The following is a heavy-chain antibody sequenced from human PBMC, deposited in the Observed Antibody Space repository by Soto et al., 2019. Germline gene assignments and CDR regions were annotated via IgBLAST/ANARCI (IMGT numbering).Heavy chain of an antibody. D-gene: IGHD4-4*01. V-gene: IGHV3-30*19. J-gene: IGHJ6*02. Sequence: PGGSLRLSCAASGFTFSSYGMHWVRQAPGKGLEWVAVIWYDGSNKYYADSVKGRFTISRDNSKNTLYLQMNSLRAEDTAVYYCASLSTDYTELGQRRFPDDYYYGMDVWGHGTTVTVSS. CDR1: GFTFSSYG. CDR3: ASLSTDYTELGQRRFPDDYYYGMDV. CDR2: IWYDGSNK.